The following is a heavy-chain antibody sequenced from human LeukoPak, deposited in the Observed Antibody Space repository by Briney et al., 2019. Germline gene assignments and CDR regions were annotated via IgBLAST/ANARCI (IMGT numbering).Heavy chain of an antibody. CDR1: GFTASSNY. CDR3: AREVMAKRRAFDI. Sequence: GGSLRLSCAASGFTASSNYMSWVRQAPGKGLEWVSVIYSDDRTYYADSVKGRFTISRHTSKKTLFLQMNSLRAEDTAVYYCAREVMAKRRAFDIWGQGTVVTVSS. CDR2: IYSDDRT. J-gene: IGHJ3*02. D-gene: IGHD5-24*01. V-gene: IGHV3-53*04.